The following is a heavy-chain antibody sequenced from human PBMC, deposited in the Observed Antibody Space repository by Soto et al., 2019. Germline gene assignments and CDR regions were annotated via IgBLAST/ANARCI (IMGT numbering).Heavy chain of an antibody. V-gene: IGHV3-53*01. CDR3: ATHAGGGGY. J-gene: IGHJ4*02. Sequence: EVQLVESGGGLIQPGGSLRLSCAVSGFTVSNNYMSWVRQAPGKGLEGVSVIYSGGYTAYGDSVKGRFTISRDNSKNTPILQTESPRADPHALLFCATHAGGGGYWGQGTLVTVSS. D-gene: IGHD3-10*01. CDR2: IYSGGYT. CDR1: GFTVSNNY.